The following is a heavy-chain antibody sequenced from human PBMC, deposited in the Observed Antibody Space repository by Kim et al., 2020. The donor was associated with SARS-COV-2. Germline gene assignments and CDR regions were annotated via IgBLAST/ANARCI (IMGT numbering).Heavy chain of an antibody. CDR3: ARQGLQVTGLDY. J-gene: IGHJ4*02. Sequence: YYNPSLKSRVTISVDTSKNQFSLKLSSVTAADTAVYYCARQGLQVTGLDYWGQGTLVTVSS. V-gene: IGHV4-39*01. D-gene: IGHD4-4*01.